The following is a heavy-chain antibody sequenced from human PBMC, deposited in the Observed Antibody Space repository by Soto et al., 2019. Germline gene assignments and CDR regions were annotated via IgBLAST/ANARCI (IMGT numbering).Heavy chain of an antibody. D-gene: IGHD5-12*01. CDR1: GFTFSSYA. J-gene: IGHJ4*02. CDR2: ISYDGSNK. Sequence: GSLRLSCAASGFTFSSYAMHWVRQAPGKGLEWVAVISYDGSNKYYADSVKGRFTISRDNSKNTLYLQMNSLRAEDTAVYYCAGGGYIPYYFDYWGQGTLVTVSS. CDR3: AGGGYIPYYFDY. V-gene: IGHV3-30-3*01.